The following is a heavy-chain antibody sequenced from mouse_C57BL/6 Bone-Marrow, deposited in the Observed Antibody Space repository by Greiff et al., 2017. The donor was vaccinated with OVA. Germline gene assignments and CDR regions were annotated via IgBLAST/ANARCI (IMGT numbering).Heavy chain of an antibody. CDR1: GFNIKDDY. CDR3: TKRRD. V-gene: IGHV14-4*01. CDR2: IDPENGYP. Sequence: VQLQQSGAELVRPGASVKLSCTASGFNIKDDYLHWVKQRPEQGLEWIGWIDPENGYPEYASKFQGKATLTADPSSTTAYLPLGRLTSGDTDVYYCTKRRDWGQGTTLTVSS. J-gene: IGHJ2*01.